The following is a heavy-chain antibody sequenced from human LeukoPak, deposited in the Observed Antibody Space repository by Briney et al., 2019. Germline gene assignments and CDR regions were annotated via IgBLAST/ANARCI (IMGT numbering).Heavy chain of an antibody. D-gene: IGHD6-19*01. Sequence: GGSLRLSCAASGFTLSSYWMSWVRQAPGKGLEWVAHIKQDGRDKYYVDSVKGRFTISRDNAKNSLYLQMNSLRAEDTALYYCARYATSSGSRWLEPWGQGTLVTVPS. CDR1: GFTLSSYW. CDR3: ARYATSSGSRWLEP. V-gene: IGHV3-7*01. CDR2: IKQDGRDK. J-gene: IGHJ5*02.